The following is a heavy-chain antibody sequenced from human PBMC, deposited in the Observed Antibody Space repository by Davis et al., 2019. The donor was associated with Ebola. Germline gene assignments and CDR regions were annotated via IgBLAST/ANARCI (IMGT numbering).Heavy chain of an antibody. CDR2: INHSGST. D-gene: IGHD6-19*01. J-gene: IGHJ6*02. V-gene: IGHV4-34*01. CDR1: GGSFSGYY. CDR3: ARARAGNSIAVAGTYYYYYGMDV. Sequence: SETLSLTCAVYGGSFSGYYWSWIRQPPGKGLEWIGEINHSGSTNYNPSLKSRVTISVDTSKNQFSLKLSSVTAADTAVYYCARARAGNSIAVAGTYYYYYGMDVWGQGTTVTVSS.